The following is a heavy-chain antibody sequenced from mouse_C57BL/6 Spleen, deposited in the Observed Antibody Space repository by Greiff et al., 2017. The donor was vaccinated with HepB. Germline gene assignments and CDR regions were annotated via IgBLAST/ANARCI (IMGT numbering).Heavy chain of an antibody. CDR2: FHPYNDDT. D-gene: IGHD1-1*01. J-gene: IGHJ3*01. CDR1: GYTFTTYP. Sequence: VQLQQSGAELVKPGASVKMSCKASGYTFTTYPIEWMKQNHGKSLEWIGNFHPYNDDTKYNEKFKGKATLTVEKSSSTVYLELSRLTSDDSAVYYCARRKGDYGSSYDWFAYWGQGTLVTVSA. CDR3: ARRKGDYGSSYDWFAY. V-gene: IGHV1-47*01.